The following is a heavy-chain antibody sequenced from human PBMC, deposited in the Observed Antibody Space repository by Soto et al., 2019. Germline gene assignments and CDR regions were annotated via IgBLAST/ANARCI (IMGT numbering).Heavy chain of an antibody. CDR2: ISYDGSNK. D-gene: IGHD6-13*01. CDR1: GFTFSSYG. CDR3: ARGISHAFDI. Sequence: QVQLVESGGGVVQPGRSLRLSCAASGFTFSSYGMHWVRQAPGKGLEWVAVISYDGSNKYYADSVKGRFTISRDNSKNTLYLQMNSLRAEGTAVYYCARGISHAFDIWGQGTMVTVSS. J-gene: IGHJ3*02. V-gene: IGHV3-30*03.